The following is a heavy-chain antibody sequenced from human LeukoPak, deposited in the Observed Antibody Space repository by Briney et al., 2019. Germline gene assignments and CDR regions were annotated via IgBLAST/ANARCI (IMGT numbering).Heavy chain of an antibody. CDR3: ARGDHYAGAFDI. Sequence: ASVKVSRKASGGTFSSYAISWVRQAPGQGLEWMGGIIPIFGTANYAQKFQGRVTITTDESTSTAYMELSSLRSEDTAVYYCARGDHYAGAFDIWGQGTMVTVSS. D-gene: IGHD2-2*01. CDR1: GGTFSSYA. CDR2: IIPIFGTA. V-gene: IGHV1-69*05. J-gene: IGHJ3*02.